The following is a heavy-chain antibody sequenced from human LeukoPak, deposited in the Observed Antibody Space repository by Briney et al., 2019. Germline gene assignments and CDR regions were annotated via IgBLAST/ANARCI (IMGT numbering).Heavy chain of an antibody. CDR1: GFIFSNYA. D-gene: IGHD3-3*01. CDR3: AKKSLWSGPFDY. V-gene: IGHV3-23*01. Sequence: GGSLRLSCKASGFIFSNYAMSWVRQAPGKGLEWVSIITGSGGDSSYTDSVKGRFTLSRDNSKNTLFLQMNSLRAEDTAVYFCAKKSLWSGPFDYWGQGTLVTVFS. CDR2: ITGSGGDS. J-gene: IGHJ4*02.